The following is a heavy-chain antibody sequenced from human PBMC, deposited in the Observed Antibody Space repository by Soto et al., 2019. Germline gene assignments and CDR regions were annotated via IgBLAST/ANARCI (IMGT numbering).Heavy chain of an antibody. CDR2: INPNSGGT. CDR1: GYTFTGYY. CDR3: ARGSDSGYDARTRPFDY. D-gene: IGHD5-12*01. V-gene: IGHV1-2*04. J-gene: IGHJ4*02. Sequence: GASVKVSCKASGYTFTGYYMHWVRQAPGQGLEWMGWINPNSGGTNYAQKFQGWVTMTRDTSISTAYMELSRLRSDDTAVYYCARGSDSGYDARTRPFDYWGQGTLVPVSS.